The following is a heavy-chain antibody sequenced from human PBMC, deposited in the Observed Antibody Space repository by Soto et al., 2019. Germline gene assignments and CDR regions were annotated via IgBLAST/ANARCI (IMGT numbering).Heavy chain of an antibody. CDR2: IYYSGST. Sequence: PSETLSLTCTVSGGSISSSSYYWGWIRQAPGKGLEWIGRIYYSGSTYYNPSLKSRITISVDTSKNQFSLKLSSVTAADTAVYYCARFSGSYYYAMDVWGQGSTVT. V-gene: IGHV4-39*01. CDR3: ARFSGSYYYAMDV. D-gene: IGHD6-19*01. CDR1: GGSISSSSYY. J-gene: IGHJ6*02.